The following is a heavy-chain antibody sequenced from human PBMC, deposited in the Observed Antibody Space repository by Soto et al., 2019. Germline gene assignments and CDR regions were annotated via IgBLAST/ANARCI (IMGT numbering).Heavy chain of an antibody. Sequence: SETLSLTCAVSGGSISSGGYSCNWIRQPPGKGLEWIGYIYHSGSTYYNPSLKSRVTISVDRSKNQFSLKLSSVTAADTAVYYCARGGLLPDYWGQGTLVTVSS. D-gene: IGHD6-19*01. CDR2: IYHSGST. CDR3: ARGGLLPDY. CDR1: GGSISSGGYS. V-gene: IGHV4-30-2*01. J-gene: IGHJ4*02.